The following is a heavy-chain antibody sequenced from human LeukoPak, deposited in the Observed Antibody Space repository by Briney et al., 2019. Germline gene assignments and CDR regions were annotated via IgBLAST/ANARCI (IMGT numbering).Heavy chain of an antibody. CDR3: AKSGKGDYYYMDV. D-gene: IGHD3-16*01. V-gene: IGHV3-23*01. Sequence: PGGSLRLSCAASGFTFSSYGMHWVRQAPGKGLEWVSAISGSGGSPYYADSVKGRFTISRDSSKNTLYLQMNSLRAEDTAVYYCAKSGKGDYYYMDVWGKGTTVTVSS. J-gene: IGHJ6*03. CDR1: GFTFSSYG. CDR2: ISGSGGSP.